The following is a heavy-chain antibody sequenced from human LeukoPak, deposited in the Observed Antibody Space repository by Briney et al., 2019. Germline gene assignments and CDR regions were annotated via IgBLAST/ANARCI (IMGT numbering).Heavy chain of an antibody. CDR3: ARGAYDSSGYLLDI. CDR2: IYSGGST. CDR1: GFTISSNY. D-gene: IGHD3-22*01. J-gene: IGHJ3*02. Sequence: GGSLRLSCAASGFTISSNYMSWVRQAPGKGLEWVSVIYSGGSTYYADSVKGRFTISRDNSKNTLYLQMNSLRAEDTAVYYCARGAYDSSGYLLDIWGQGTMVTVSS. V-gene: IGHV3-53*01.